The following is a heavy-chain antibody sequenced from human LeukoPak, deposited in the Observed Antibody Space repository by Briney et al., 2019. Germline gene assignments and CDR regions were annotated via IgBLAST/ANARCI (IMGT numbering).Heavy chain of an antibody. Sequence: SETLSLTCSVPGGSISTYYWSWIRQPAGKGLEWIGRIYTSGSTNYNPSLKRRVTMSVDTSKNQFSLKLNSVIAADTAVYYCARDGFRGSLVRGQFDYWGQGTLVTVSS. V-gene: IGHV4-4*07. J-gene: IGHJ4*02. D-gene: IGHD3-10*01. CDR1: GGSISTYY. CDR3: ARDGFRGSLVRGQFDY. CDR2: IYTSGST.